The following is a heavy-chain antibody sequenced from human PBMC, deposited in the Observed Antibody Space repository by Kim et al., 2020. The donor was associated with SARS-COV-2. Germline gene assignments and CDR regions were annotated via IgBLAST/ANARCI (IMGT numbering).Heavy chain of an antibody. CDR3: ARGMNWFDP. J-gene: IGHJ5*02. CDR2: DSDT. V-gene: IGHV5-51*01. Sequence: DSDTRYSPSFQGQVTISADKSISTAYLQWSSLKASDTAMYYCARGMNWFDPWGQGTLVTVSS.